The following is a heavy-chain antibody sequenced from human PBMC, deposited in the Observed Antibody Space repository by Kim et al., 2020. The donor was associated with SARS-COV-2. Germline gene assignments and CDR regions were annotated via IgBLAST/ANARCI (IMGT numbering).Heavy chain of an antibody. CDR3: ASQQLSGVY. V-gene: IGHV3-21*01. CDR2: YI. D-gene: IGHD5-18*01. J-gene: IGHJ4*02. Sequence: YIYSAAYVKGRFTISRDNSKNSLYLQMTSLRAEDTAVYYCASQQLSGVYWGQGTLVTVSS.